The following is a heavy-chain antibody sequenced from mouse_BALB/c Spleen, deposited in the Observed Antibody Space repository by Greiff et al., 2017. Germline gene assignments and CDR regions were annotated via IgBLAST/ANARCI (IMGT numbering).Heavy chain of an antibody. CDR2: IWTGGGT. CDR1: GFSLTSYD. CDR3: VTGTDFDY. D-gene: IGHD3-3*01. Sequence: VHLVESGPGLVAPSQSLSITCTVSGFSLTSYDISWIRQPPGKGLEWLGVIWTGGGTNYNSAFMSRLSISKDNSKSQVFLKMNSLQTDDTAIYYCVTGTDFDYWGQGTTLTVSS. V-gene: IGHV2-9-2*01. J-gene: IGHJ2*01.